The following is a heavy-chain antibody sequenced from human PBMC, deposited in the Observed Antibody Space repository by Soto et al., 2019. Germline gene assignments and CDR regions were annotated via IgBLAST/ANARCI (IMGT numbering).Heavy chain of an antibody. Sequence: QVQLVESGGGVVQPVRSLRLSCAASGFTFSSYGMHWVRQAPGKGLEWVAVISYDGSNKYYADSVKGRFTISRDNSKNTLYLQMNSLRAEDTAVYYCAKDRGYCSSTSCSPIYGMAVWGQGTTVTVSS. D-gene: IGHD2-2*01. V-gene: IGHV3-30*18. CDR3: AKDRGYCSSTSCSPIYGMAV. CDR2: ISYDGSNK. J-gene: IGHJ6*02. CDR1: GFTFSSYG.